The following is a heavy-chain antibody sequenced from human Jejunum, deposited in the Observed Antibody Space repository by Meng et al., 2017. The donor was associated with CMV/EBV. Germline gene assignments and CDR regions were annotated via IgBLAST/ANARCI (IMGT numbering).Heavy chain of an antibody. CDR3: AREGYQRWFDP. J-gene: IGHJ5*02. CDR1: GFTFSDYT. V-gene: IGHV3-21*01. Sequence: SGAASGFTFSDYTMNWVRLAPGKGLEWVSSISSSDTYIYYADSVKGRFTISRDNAKNSLYLQMNSLRADDTAVYYCAREGYQRWFDPWGQGTLVTVSS. CDR2: ISSSDTYI. D-gene: IGHD6-13*01.